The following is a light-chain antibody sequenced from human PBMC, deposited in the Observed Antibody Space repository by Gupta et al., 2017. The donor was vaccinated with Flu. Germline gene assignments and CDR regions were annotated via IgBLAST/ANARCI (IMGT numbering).Light chain of an antibody. J-gene: IGKJ5*01. CDR2: TTS. CDR3: QQANSFPIT. CDR1: QGVSKY. Sequence: GDRVTMTFRATQGVSKYLAWYQQKPGEAPNLLIYTTSTLRSGVPSRFSGSGSGTDFTLTISSLQPEDSATYYCQQANSFPITFGQGTRLEIK. V-gene: IGKV1-12*01.